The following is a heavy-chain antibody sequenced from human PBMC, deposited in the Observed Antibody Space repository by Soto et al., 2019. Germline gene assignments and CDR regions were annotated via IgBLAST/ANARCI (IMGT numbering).Heavy chain of an antibody. Sequence: EVQLLESGGGLVQPGGSLRLSCAASGLTFSSYGMTWVRQAPGKGLEWVSAISGSGDTYNVDSLKGRFTISRDNSKGTLFLQMNSLRAEDTAVYYCATYGGDSGGFEYFKYWGQSTLVTVSS. D-gene: IGHD2-21*02. V-gene: IGHV3-23*01. CDR1: GLTFSSYG. CDR2: ISGSGDT. J-gene: IGHJ1*01. CDR3: ATYGGDSGGFEYFKY.